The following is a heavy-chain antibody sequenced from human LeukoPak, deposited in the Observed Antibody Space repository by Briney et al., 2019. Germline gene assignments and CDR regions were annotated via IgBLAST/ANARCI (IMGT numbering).Heavy chain of an antibody. CDR1: GFTFDDYA. V-gene: IGHV3-43*02. CDR3: AKGQYSSGWTIDY. D-gene: IGHD6-19*01. CDR2: ISGDGGST. J-gene: IGHJ4*02. Sequence: PGGSLRLSCAASGFTFDDYAMHWVRQAPGKGPEWVSLISGDGGSTYYADSVKGRFTVSRDNSKNSLYLQMNSLRTEDTALYYCAKGQYSSGWTIDYWGQGTLVTVSS.